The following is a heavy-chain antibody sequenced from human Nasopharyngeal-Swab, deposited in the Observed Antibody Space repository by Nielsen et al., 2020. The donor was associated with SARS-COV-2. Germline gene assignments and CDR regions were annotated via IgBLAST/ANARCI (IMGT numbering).Heavy chain of an antibody. D-gene: IGHD3/OR15-3a*01. V-gene: IGHV4-61*01. Sequence: SETLSLTCTASGGSISSSSYYWSWIRQPPGKGLEWIGYIYYSGSTNYNPSLKSRVTISVDTSKNQFSLKLSSVTAADTAVYYCARGWTTNNWFDPWGQGTLVTVSS. J-gene: IGHJ5*02. CDR1: GGSISSSSYY. CDR3: ARGWTTNNWFDP. CDR2: IYYSGST.